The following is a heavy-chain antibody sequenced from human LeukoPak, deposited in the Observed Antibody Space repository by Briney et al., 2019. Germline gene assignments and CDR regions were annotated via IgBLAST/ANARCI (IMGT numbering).Heavy chain of an antibody. CDR3: ARVPSRSLVRGVYYFDY. J-gene: IGHJ4*02. V-gene: IGHV1-2*02. CDR1: GYTFTGYY. Sequence: ASVKVSCXASGYTFTGYYMHWVRQALGQGLEWMAWINPNSGGTNYAQKFQGRVTMTRDTSISTAYMELSRLRSDDTAVYYCARVPSRSLVRGVYYFDYWGQGTLVTVSS. D-gene: IGHD3-10*01. CDR2: INPNSGGT.